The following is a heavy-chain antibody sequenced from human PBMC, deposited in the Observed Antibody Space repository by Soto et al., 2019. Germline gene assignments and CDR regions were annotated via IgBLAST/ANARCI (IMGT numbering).Heavy chain of an antibody. V-gene: IGHV1-8*01. CDR1: GYTFTTSD. J-gene: IGHJ4*02. CDR3: ARVRGGAPFRFSY. CDR2: MNPNSGNT. D-gene: IGHD1-26*01. Sequence: ASVKVSCKASGYTFTTSDIIWVRQATGQGLEWMGWMNPNSGNTGYAQKFQGRVTMTRNTSISTAYMELSSLRSEDTAVYYCARVRGGAPFRFSYWGQGTLVTVSS.